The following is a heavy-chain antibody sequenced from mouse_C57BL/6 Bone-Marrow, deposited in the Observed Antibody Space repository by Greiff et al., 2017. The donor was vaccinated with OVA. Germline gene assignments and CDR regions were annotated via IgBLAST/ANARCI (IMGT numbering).Heavy chain of an antibody. J-gene: IGHJ3*01. CDR2: IDPENGDT. D-gene: IGHD1-1*01. CDR1: GFNIKDDY. CDR3: TTYYGSSSFAY. V-gene: IGHV14-4*01. Sequence: VQLQQSGAELVRPGASVKLSCTASGFNIKDDYMHWVKQRPEQGLEWIGWIDPENGDTEYASKFQGKATITADTSSNTAYLQLSSLTSEYTAVYYGTTYYGSSSFAYWGQGTLVTVSA.